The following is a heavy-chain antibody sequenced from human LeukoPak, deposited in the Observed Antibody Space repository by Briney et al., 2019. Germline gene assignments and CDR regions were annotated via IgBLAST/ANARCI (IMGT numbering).Heavy chain of an antibody. CDR1: GYTFTSYG. CDR3: ARVKAIGLRSFSYYYMDV. CDR2: ISAYNGNT. Sequence: ASVKVSCKASGYTFTSYGISWVRQAPGQGLEWMGWISAYNGNTNYAQKLQGRVTMTTDTSTSTAYMELRSLRSDDTAVYYCARVKAIGLRSFSYYYMDVWGKGTTVTVSS. D-gene: IGHD3/OR15-3a*01. J-gene: IGHJ6*03. V-gene: IGHV1-18*01.